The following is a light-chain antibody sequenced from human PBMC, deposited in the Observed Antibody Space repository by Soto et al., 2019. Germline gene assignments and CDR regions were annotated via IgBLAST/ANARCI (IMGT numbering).Light chain of an antibody. CDR3: QQRSDWPPLT. Sequence: EIVLTRSPATLSLSPGERATLSCRASQSVGSFLAWYQQKPGQAPRLLIYDTYKRPTGVPARFTGSGSGADFTLTINSLEPEDFAVYYCQQRSDWPPLTFGQGTRLDIK. CDR1: QSVGSF. CDR2: DTY. V-gene: IGKV3-11*01. J-gene: IGKJ5*01.